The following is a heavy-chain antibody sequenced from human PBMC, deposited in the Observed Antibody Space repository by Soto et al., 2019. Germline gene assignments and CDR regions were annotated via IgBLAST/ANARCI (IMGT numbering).Heavy chain of an antibody. J-gene: IGHJ5*02. D-gene: IGHD2-2*01. CDR3: ARLHCDSPNCVPLDP. V-gene: IGHV4-39*01. CDR2: IYYSGTS. Sequence: QLQLQESGPGLVKPSETLSLTCTVSGGSIRDDRYYWGWIRQPPGKGLQWIGSIYYSGTSSYNPALKSRVTMSVATSQKQLSLRLSSVTAADTAGYYCARLHCDSPNCVPLDPWGQGTLVIVSS. CDR1: GGSIRDDRYY.